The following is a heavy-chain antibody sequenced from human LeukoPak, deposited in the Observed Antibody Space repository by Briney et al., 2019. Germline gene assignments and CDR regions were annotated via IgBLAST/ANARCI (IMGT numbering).Heavy chain of an antibody. D-gene: IGHD5-12*01. CDR1: GFTVSSNY. J-gene: IGHJ5*02. CDR3: ARDPIKGFDP. Sequence: PGGSLRLSCAASGFTVSSNYMSWVRQAPGKGLEWVSVIYSGSSTYYADSVKGRFTISRDNSKNTLYLQMNSLRAKDTAVYYCARDPIKGFDPWGQGTLVTVSS. V-gene: IGHV3-53*01. CDR2: IYSGSST.